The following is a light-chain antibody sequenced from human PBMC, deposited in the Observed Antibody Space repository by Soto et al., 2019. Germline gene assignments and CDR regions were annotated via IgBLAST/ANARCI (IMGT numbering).Light chain of an antibody. J-gene: IGLJ1*01. CDR3: SSYTSSRTLV. Sequence: QSGLTQPASVSGSPGQSITISCTENSSDVGSYNYVSWYQHHPGKVPKLMIYDVTNRPSGVSDRFSGSKSGNTASLTISGLQAEDEADYYCSSYTSSRTLVFGSGTKVTVL. V-gene: IGLV2-14*03. CDR2: DVT. CDR1: SSDVGSYNY.